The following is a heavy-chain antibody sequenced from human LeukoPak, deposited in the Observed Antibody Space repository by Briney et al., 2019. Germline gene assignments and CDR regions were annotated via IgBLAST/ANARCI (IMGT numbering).Heavy chain of an antibody. V-gene: IGHV1-69*01. CDR2: IVPVFGTS. Sequence: ASVKVSCKASGGTFSSYAISWVRQAPGQGLEWMGGIVPVFGTSNYAQKFQGRVTITADESTSTAYMELSSLRSEDTAVYYCAGYYYDSNGYYYHYWGQGTLVTVSS. D-gene: IGHD3-22*01. CDR1: GGTFSSYA. J-gene: IGHJ4*02. CDR3: AGYYYDSNGYYYHY.